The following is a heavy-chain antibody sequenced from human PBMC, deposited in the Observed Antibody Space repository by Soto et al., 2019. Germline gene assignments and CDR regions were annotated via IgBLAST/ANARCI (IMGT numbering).Heavy chain of an antibody. CDR1: GYTFTTYY. V-gene: IGHV1-2*02. Sequence: GASVKVSCKASGYTFTTYYMHWVRQAPGQGLEWTGWINPNGGGTMYAQKFQGRVTMTRDTSTSTAYMEMSRLRSDDTAVYYCAIDFWSGPAALFSYWGQGTLVTVSS. CDR2: INPNGGGT. D-gene: IGHD3-3*01. CDR3: AIDFWSGPAALFSY. J-gene: IGHJ4*02.